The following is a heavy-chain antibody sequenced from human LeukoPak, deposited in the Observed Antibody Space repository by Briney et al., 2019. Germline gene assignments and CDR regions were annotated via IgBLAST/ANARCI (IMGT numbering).Heavy chain of an antibody. J-gene: IGHJ4*02. V-gene: IGHV3-23*01. CDR2: ISGSGGST. CDR3: AKDQGIAVAGEFDY. Sequence: QPGGSLRLSCAASGFTFSSYAMSWVRQAPGKGLEWVSAISGSGGSTYYADSVKGRFTVSRDNSKNTLYLQMNSLRAEDTAVYYCAKDQGIAVAGEFDYWGQGTLVTVSS. CDR1: GFTFSSYA. D-gene: IGHD6-19*01.